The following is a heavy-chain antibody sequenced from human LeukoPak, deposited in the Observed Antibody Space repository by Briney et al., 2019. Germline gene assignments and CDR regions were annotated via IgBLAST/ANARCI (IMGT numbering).Heavy chain of an antibody. D-gene: IGHD1-26*01. CDR2: ISVDGRDT. CDR3: AKARGLGIVGAHFDY. V-gene: IGHV3-30-3*01. CDR1: GFTFSSYA. J-gene: IGHJ4*02. Sequence: PGGSLRLSCAASGFTFSSYAMHWVRQAPGKGLEWVAVISVDGRDTHYADSVKGRFTISRDNSKNTLYLQMNSLRAEDTAVYYCAKARGLGIVGAHFDYWGQGTLVTVSS.